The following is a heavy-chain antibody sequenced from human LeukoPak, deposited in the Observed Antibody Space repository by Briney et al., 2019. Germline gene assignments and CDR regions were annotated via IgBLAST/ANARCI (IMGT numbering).Heavy chain of an antibody. CDR2: INSDGSST. CDR3: ASPHYSRGYYGMDV. Sequence: GGSLRLSCAASGFTFSSYWMHWARQAPGKGLVWVSRINSDGSSTSYADSVKGRFTISRDNAKNTLYLQMNSLRAEDTAVYYCASPHYSRGYYGMDVWGQGTTVTVSS. J-gene: IGHJ6*02. D-gene: IGHD4-4*01. CDR1: GFTFSSYW. V-gene: IGHV3-74*01.